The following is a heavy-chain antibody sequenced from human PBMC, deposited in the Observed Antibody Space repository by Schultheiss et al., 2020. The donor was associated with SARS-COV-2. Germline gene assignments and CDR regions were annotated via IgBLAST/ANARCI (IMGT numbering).Heavy chain of an antibody. CDR2: IDPSDSYT. J-gene: IGHJ5*02. Sequence: GESLKISCKGSGYSFTSYWISWVRQMPGKGLEWMGRIDPSDSYTNYSPSFQGHVTISTDKSISTAYLQWSSLKASDTAMYYCARHGGYAAMASYNWFDPWGQGTLVTVSS. V-gene: IGHV5-10-1*01. CDR1: GYSFTSYW. CDR3: ARHGGYAAMASYNWFDP. D-gene: IGHD5-18*01.